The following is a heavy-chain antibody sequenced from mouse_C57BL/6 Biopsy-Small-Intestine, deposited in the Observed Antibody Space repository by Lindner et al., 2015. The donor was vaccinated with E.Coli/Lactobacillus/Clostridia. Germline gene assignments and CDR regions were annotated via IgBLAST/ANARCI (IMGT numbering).Heavy chain of an antibody. V-gene: IGHV5-4*01. J-gene: IGHJ2*01. D-gene: IGHD2-5*01. Sequence: VQLQESGGGLVKPGGSLKLSCAASGFTFSSYAMSWVRQTPEKRLEWVATISDGGSYTYYPDNVKGRFTISRDNAKNNLYLQMSHLKSEDTAMYYCARDYSNYYFDYWGQGTTLTVSS. CDR1: GFTFSSYA. CDR3: ARDYSNYYFDY. CDR2: ISDGGSYT.